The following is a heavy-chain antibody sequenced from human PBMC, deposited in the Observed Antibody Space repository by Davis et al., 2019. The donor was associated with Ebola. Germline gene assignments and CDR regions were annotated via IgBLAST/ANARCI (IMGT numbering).Heavy chain of an antibody. CDR3: ARDLGSSGWSDYYYYGMDV. J-gene: IGHJ6*02. Sequence: PSETLSLTCTVSGGSVSSGSYYWSWIRQPPGKGLEWIGYIYYSGGTYYNPSLKSRVTISVDTSKNQFSLKLSSVTAADTAVYYCARDLGSSGWSDYYYYGMDVWGQGTTVTVSS. V-gene: IGHV4-31*03. CDR2: IYYSGGT. D-gene: IGHD6-19*01. CDR1: GGSVSSGSYY.